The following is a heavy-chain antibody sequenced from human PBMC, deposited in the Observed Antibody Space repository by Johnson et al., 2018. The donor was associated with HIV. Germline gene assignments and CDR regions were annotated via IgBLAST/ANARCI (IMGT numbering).Heavy chain of an antibody. CDR1: GFTFSNY. J-gene: IGHJ3*02. V-gene: IGHV3-66*02. Sequence: VQLVESGGGVVQPGRSLRLSCAASGFTFSNYMSWVRQPPGKGLEWVSATYSGGSTYSADSVTGRFPISRDNSKNTLYLQMNSLGAEDTAVYYCARESTLDAFDIWGQGTMVTVSS. CDR2: TYSGGST. CDR3: ARESTLDAFDI.